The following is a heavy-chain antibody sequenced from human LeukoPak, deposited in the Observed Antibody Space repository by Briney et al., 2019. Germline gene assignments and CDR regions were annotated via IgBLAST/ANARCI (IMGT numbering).Heavy chain of an antibody. CDR3: AVTWGRSGGAFDI. Sequence: SGGSLRLSCAASGFTSSSYWMHWVRQATGKGLVWVSRINGDGSTTAYADSVKGRFTISRDNAKNTLYLQMNSLRAEDTAVYYCAVTWGRSGGAFDIWGQGTMVTVSS. J-gene: IGHJ3*02. CDR2: INGDGSTT. D-gene: IGHD2-15*01. V-gene: IGHV3-74*01. CDR1: GFTSSSYW.